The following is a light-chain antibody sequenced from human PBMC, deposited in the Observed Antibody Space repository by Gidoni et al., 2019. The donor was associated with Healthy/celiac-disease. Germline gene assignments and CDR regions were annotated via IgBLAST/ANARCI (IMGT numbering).Light chain of an antibody. Sequence: IVFTQSPGTLSLSPGERATLSCRASQSVSSSYLAWYQQKPGQAPRLLIYGASSRATGIPDRFSGSGSGTDFTLTISRLEPEDFAVYYCQQYGSSPPLTFXGXTKVEIK. V-gene: IGKV3-20*01. J-gene: IGKJ4*01. CDR1: QSVSSSY. CDR3: QQYGSSPPLT. CDR2: GAS.